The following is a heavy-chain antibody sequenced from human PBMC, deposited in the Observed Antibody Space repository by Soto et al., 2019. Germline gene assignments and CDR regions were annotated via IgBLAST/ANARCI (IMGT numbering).Heavy chain of an antibody. CDR2: IRVHNGNT. Sequence: ASVKVSCKASGYNSINYGISWVRQAPGQGLEWMGWIRVHNGNTNYAQNLQGRVTMTTDTSTSTAYMELRSLRSDDTAVYYCVRDLDGSGSYYTGYWGPGTLVTVSS. CDR3: VRDLDGSGSYYTGY. V-gene: IGHV1-18*01. J-gene: IGHJ4*02. D-gene: IGHD3-10*01. CDR1: GYNSINYG.